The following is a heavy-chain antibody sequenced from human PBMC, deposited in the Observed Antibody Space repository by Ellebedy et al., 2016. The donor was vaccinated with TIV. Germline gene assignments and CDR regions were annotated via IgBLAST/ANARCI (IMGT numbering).Heavy chain of an antibody. CDR1: GYSFTSYW. Sequence: GESLKISXKGSGYSFTSYWISWVRQMPGKGLEWMGRIAPSDSYTNYSPSFQGHGTISADKSISTAYLQWSSLKASDTAMYYCARVGGGSYPFDYWGQGTLVTVSS. D-gene: IGHD1-26*01. CDR3: ARVGGGSYPFDY. J-gene: IGHJ4*02. CDR2: IAPSDSYT. V-gene: IGHV5-10-1*01.